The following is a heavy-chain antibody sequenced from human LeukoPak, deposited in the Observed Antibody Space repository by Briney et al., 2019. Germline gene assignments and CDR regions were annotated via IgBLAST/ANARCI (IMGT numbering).Heavy chain of an antibody. CDR2: IYGGGGP. J-gene: IGHJ4*02. CDR1: GFTISSNY. D-gene: IGHD5-18*01. V-gene: IGHV3-66*01. CDR3: ARDLNTARFDY. Sequence: GRSLRLSCAASGFTISSNYMNWVRQAPGKGLEGVSAIYGGGGPYYADSVKGRFTISRDNSKNTLYLQMNSLRAEDTAVYYCARDLNTARFDYWGQGTLVTVSS.